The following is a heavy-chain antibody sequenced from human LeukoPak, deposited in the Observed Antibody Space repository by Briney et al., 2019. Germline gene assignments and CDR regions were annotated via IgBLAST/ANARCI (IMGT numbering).Heavy chain of an antibody. D-gene: IGHD3-10*01. CDR1: GYSFSTHW. Sequence: KSGESLNISCQASGYSFSTHWIGWVRQMPAKGLEWMGIIYPGDSDTRYSPSFQGQVTISADKSISTAYLQWSSLKASDTAMYYCARSYGSGSYSEYWGQGTLVTVSS. V-gene: IGHV5-51*01. CDR3: ARSYGSGSYSEY. CDR2: IYPGDSDT. J-gene: IGHJ4*02.